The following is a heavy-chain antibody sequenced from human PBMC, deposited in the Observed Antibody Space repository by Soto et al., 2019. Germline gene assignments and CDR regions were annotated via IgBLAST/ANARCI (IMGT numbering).Heavy chain of an antibody. CDR2: MSFDGSDT. D-gene: IGHD3-10*01. CDR1: GFTFSSYA. CDR3: ARLNTMVRDYYYGMDV. Sequence: QVQLVESGGGVVQPGRSLRLSCAASGFTFSSYAMHWVRQAPVKGLEWVAVMSFDGSDTYYADSVKGRFTICRDNSKNTLFLQMDSLRAEDTAVYYCARLNTMVRDYYYGMDVWGQGTTVTVSS. J-gene: IGHJ6*02. V-gene: IGHV3-30-3*01.